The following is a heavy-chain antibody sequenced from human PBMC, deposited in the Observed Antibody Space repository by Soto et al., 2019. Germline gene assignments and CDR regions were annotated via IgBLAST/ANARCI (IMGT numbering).Heavy chain of an antibody. Sequence: SETLFLPCPFSGGSIRSYYWSWVREPPGEGLEWIGYIYYSGTPNYNPSLRSRVTISVDTSKNQFSLKLSSGTAADTAVYYCARHVMGYGDYFRLGGWFDPWGQGTLVTVSS. V-gene: IGHV4-59*08. J-gene: IGHJ5*02. CDR1: GGSIRSYY. D-gene: IGHD4-17*01. CDR3: ARHVMGYGDYFRLGGWFDP. CDR2: IYYSGTP.